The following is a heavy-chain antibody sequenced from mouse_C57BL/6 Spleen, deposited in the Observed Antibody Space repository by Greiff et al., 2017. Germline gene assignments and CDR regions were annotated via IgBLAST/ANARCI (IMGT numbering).Heavy chain of an antibody. Sequence: LVESGAELARPGASVKLSCKASGYTFTSYGISWVKQRTGQGLEWIGGIYPRSGNTYYNEKLKGKATLTADKSSSTAYLELRILTSEDSAVYFCAGGSPMDYWGQGTSVTVSS. V-gene: IGHV1-81*01. CDR1: GYTFTSYG. CDR3: AGGSPMDY. CDR2: IYPRSGNT. D-gene: IGHD1-1*01. J-gene: IGHJ4*01.